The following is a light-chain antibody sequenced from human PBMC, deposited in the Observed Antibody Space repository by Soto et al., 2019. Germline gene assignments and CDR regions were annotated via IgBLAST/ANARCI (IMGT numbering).Light chain of an antibody. CDR2: GAS. CDR1: QSVSNNY. V-gene: IGKV3-20*01. CDR3: QQYGSSGT. J-gene: IGKJ1*01. Sequence: EIVLTQSPGTLSLAPGERATLSCRASQSVSNNYLAWYQQKPGQAPSLPIYGASNRATGIPDRFSGSGSGTDFTLTISRLEPEDFAVYYCQQYGSSGTFGQGTKVDI.